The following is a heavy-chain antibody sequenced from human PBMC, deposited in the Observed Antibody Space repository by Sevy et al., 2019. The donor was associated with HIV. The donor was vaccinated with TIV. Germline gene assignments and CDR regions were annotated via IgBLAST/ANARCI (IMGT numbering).Heavy chain of an antibody. CDR1: GFTFSSYS. J-gene: IGHJ4*02. D-gene: IGHD1-26*01. V-gene: IGHV3-21*01. Sequence: GGSLRLSCAASGFTFSSYSMNWIRQAPGKGLEWVSSISSSSSYIYYADSVKGRFTISRDNAKNSLYLQMNSLRAEDTAVYYCARDREEKFDYWGQGTLVTVSS. CDR2: ISSSSSYI. CDR3: ARDREEKFDY.